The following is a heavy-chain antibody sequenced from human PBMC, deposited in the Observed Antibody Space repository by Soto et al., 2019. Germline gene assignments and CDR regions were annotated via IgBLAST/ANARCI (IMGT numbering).Heavy chain of an antibody. CDR3: ARVPWNDGANYFDY. D-gene: IGHD1-1*01. CDR1: GGSISSGDYY. J-gene: IGHJ4*02. CDR2: IYYSGST. Sequence: QVQLQESGPGLVKPSQTLSLTCTVSGGSISSGDYYWSWIRQPPGKGLEWIGYIYYSGSTYYNPYLKSRVTISVDTSKNQFPLKLSSVTAADTAVYYCARVPWNDGANYFDYWGQGTLVTVSS. V-gene: IGHV4-30-4*01.